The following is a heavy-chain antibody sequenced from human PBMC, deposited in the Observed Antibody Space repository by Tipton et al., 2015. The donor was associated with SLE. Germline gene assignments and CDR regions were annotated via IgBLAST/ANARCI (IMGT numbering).Heavy chain of an antibody. CDR3: AIGGYSSSWYEDAFDI. V-gene: IGHV3-23*01. J-gene: IGHJ3*02. D-gene: IGHD6-13*01. CDR1: GFTFSSYS. CDR2: ICGSGGST. Sequence: SLRLSCAASGFTFSSYSMSWVRQAPGKGLEWVSAICGSGGSTYYADPVKGRFTLSRDNSKNTLYLQMNSLRAEDTAVYYCAIGGYSSSWYEDAFDIWGPGTMVTVSS.